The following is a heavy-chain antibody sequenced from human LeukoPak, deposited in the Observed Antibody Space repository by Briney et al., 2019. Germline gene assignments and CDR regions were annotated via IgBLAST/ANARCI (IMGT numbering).Heavy chain of an antibody. Sequence: EASVKVSCKASGYTFTGYYMHWVRQAPGQGLEWMGWINPNSGGTNYAQKLQGRVTMTTDTSTSTAYMELRSLRSDDTAVYYCARQYSGYDLYVDYWGQGTLVTVSS. V-gene: IGHV1-2*02. CDR3: ARQYSGYDLYVDY. D-gene: IGHD5-12*01. CDR1: GYTFTGYY. CDR2: INPNSGGT. J-gene: IGHJ4*02.